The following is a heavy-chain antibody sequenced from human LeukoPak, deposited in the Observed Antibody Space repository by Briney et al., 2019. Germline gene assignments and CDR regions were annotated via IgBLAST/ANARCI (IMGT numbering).Heavy chain of an antibody. CDR1: GGSISSSGYY. V-gene: IGHV4-31*03. Sequence: PSQTLSLTCTVSGGSISSSGYYWSWIHQHPGKGLEWIGYIYYSGSTYYNPSLKSRVTISVDTSKNQFSLKLSSVTAADTAVYYCARDARRYYDSSGYYRYFDYWGQGTLVTVSS. J-gene: IGHJ4*02. D-gene: IGHD3-22*01. CDR2: IYYSGST. CDR3: ARDARRYYDSSGYYRYFDY.